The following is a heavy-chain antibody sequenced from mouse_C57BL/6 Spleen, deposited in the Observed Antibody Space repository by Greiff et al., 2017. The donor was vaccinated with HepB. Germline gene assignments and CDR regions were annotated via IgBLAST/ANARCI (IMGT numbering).Heavy chain of an antibody. CDR1: GFTFSSYA. J-gene: IGHJ2*01. V-gene: IGHV5-4*01. CDR3: ARDRELGPYYFDY. CDR2: ISDGGSYT. D-gene: IGHD4-1*01. Sequence: EVQLQQSGGGLVKPGGSLKLSCAASGFTFSSYAMSWVRQTPEKRLEWVATISDGGSYTYYPDNVKGRFTISRDNAKNNLYLQMSHLKSEDTAMYYCARDRELGPYYFDYWGQGTTLTVSS.